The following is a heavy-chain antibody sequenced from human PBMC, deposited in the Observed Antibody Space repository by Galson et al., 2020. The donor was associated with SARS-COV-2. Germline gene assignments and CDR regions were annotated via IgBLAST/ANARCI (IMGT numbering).Heavy chain of an antibody. Sequence: GESLKFSCAASGFTFNTYSMDWVRQAPGKGLEWVSGISSSGGHIYYADSVKGRFAISRDNAKNSLYLQMNSLRVEDTAVYYCTRDGGRYNFDYWGQGNRVTVPS. CDR2: ISSSGGHI. J-gene: IGHJ4*02. V-gene: IGHV3-21*01. CDR3: TRDGGRYNFDY. CDR1: GFTFNTYS. D-gene: IGHD1-26*01.